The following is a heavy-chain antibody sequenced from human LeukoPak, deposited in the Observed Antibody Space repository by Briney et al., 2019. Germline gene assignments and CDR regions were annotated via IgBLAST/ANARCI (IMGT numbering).Heavy chain of an antibody. CDR3: ARLFGGANDAFDI. D-gene: IGHD2-21*01. V-gene: IGHV1-18*01. CDR1: GYTFSSYA. Sequence: ASVKVSFKASGYTFSSYAISWVRQAPGQGLEWMGWISAYNGNSNSAQKIQGRVTMTTDTSTRTAYMEPSNLRSDDTAVYYCARLFGGANDAFDIWGQGTMVTVSS. CDR2: ISAYNGNS. J-gene: IGHJ3*02.